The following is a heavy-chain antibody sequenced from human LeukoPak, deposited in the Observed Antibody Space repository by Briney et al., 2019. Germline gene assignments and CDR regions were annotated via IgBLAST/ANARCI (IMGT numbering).Heavy chain of an antibody. D-gene: IGHD2-15*01. J-gene: IGHJ6*02. CDR2: ISYDGSNK. CDR1: GFTFSSYG. CDR3: AKDLGYCSGGSCYYYYYGMDV. Sequence: GGSLRLSCAASGFTFSSYGMHWVRQAPGKGLEWVAVISYDGSNKYYADSVKGRFTISGDNSKNTLYLQMNSLRAEDTAVYYCAKDLGYCSGGSCYYYYYGMDVWGQGTTVTVSS. V-gene: IGHV3-30*18.